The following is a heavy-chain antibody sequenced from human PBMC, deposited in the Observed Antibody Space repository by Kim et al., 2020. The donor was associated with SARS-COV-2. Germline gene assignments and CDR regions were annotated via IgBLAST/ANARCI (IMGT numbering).Heavy chain of an antibody. CDR1: GGTFSSYA. J-gene: IGHJ4*02. CDR3: ARERVGGYCSSTSCLDY. CDR2: IIPIFGTA. D-gene: IGHD2-2*01. V-gene: IGHV1-69*13. Sequence: SVKVSCKASGGTFSSYAISWVRQAPGQGLEWMGGIIPIFGTANYAQKFQGRVTITADESTSTAYMELSSLRSEDTAVYYCARERVGGYCSSTSCLDYWGQGALVTVSS.